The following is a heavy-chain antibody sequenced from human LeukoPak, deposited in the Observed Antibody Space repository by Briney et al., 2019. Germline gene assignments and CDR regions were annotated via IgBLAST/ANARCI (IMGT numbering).Heavy chain of an antibody. V-gene: IGHV1-2*02. J-gene: IGHJ3*02. CDR2: INPNSGGT. Sequence: ASVKVSCKASGYTFTGYYMHWVRQAPGQGLDWMGWINPNSGGTNYAQKFQGRVTMTRDTSISTAYMELSRLRSDDTAVYYCARTMYYYDSSGSHTLDAFDIWGQGTMVTVSS. D-gene: IGHD3-22*01. CDR1: GYTFTGYY. CDR3: ARTMYYYDSSGSHTLDAFDI.